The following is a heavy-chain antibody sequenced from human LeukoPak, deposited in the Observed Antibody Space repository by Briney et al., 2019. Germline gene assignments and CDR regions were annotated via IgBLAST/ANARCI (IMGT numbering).Heavy chain of an antibody. V-gene: IGHV1-46*01. CDR2: INPSGGST. J-gene: IGHJ6*02. Sequence: ASVKVSCKASGYTFTSYYMHWVRQAPGQGLEWMGIINPSGGSTSYAQKFQGRVTMTRDTSTSTVYMELSSLRSEDTAVYYCARDLLGQGGATAGDYYGMDVWGQGTTVTVSS. D-gene: IGHD5-12*01. CDR3: ARDLLGQGGATAGDYYGMDV. CDR1: GYTFTSYY.